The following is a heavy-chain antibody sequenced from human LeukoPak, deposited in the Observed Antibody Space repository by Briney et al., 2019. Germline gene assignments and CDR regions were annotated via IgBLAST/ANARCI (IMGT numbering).Heavy chain of an antibody. D-gene: IGHD3-3*01. Sequence: SGTLSLTCVVSGDSIRNDYWWNWVRQPPGKGLEWIGEIYHSGSTNYNPSLKSRVSISVDKSKNQFSLKLTSVTAADTAVYYCASRITIFGVVTSLDYWGQGTLVTVSS. CDR1: GDSIRNDYW. V-gene: IGHV4-4*02. J-gene: IGHJ4*02. CDR3: ASRITIFGVVTSLDY. CDR2: IYHSGST.